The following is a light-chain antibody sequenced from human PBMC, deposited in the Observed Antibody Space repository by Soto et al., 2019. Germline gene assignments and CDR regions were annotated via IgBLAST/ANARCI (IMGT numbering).Light chain of an antibody. CDR2: SNN. CDR1: RSNIGSNT. CDR3: VAWDDSLNGYVV. J-gene: IGLJ2*01. Sequence: QSVLTQPPSASGTTGQRVTISCSGRRSNIGSNTVNWYQQLPGTAPKLVIYSNNQRPSGVPDRFSGSKSGTSASLAISGLQSEDEAEYYCVAWDDSLNGYVVFGGGTKLTVL. V-gene: IGLV1-44*01.